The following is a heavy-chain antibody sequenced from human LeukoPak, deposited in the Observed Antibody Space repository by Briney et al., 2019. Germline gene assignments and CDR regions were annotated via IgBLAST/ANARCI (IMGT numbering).Heavy chain of an antibody. J-gene: IGHJ4*02. D-gene: IGHD3-3*01. CDR2: IYQSGST. CDR1: GYSISSGYY. V-gene: IGHV4-38-2*01. Sequence: SETLSLTCAVSGYSISSGYYWGWIRQPPGKGLEWIGSIYQSGSTYYNPSLKSLVTISVYTSKNKFSLKLSSVTAADTAVYYCARHGGQITIFGVVILYYFDYWGQGTLVTVSS. CDR3: ARHGGQITIFGVVILYYFDY.